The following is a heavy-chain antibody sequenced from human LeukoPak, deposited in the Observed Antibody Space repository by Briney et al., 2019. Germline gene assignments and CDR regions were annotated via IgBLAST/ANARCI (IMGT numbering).Heavy chain of an antibody. CDR3: AKAPNNTYMDWFDL. CDR1: GFTFSSYA. J-gene: IGHJ5*02. D-gene: IGHD1-14*01. CDR2: ISGGGDNT. Sequence: GGSLRLSCAASGFTFSSYAMSWVRQAPGKGLEWLSGISGGGDNTYYADSVKGRFTISRDNSKNTVYLQMDSLRADDTALYYCAKAPNNTYMDWFDLWGQGTLVTVSS. V-gene: IGHV3-23*01.